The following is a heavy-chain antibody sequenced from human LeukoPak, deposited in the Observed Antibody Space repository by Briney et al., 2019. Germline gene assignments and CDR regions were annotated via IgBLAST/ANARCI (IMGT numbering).Heavy chain of an antibody. CDR1: GGSISSYY. J-gene: IGHJ4*02. CDR2: IYYSGRT. CDR3: ARGYPYGSGSYWAFAQPLFDY. Sequence: KASETLSLTCSVSGGSISSYYWSWIRQPPGKGLEWIGYIYYSGRTSYNPSLKSRVTISVDTSKNQFSLRLSSVTAADTAVYYCARGYPYGSGSYWAFAQPLFDYWGQGTLVTVSS. D-gene: IGHD3-10*01. V-gene: IGHV4-59*01.